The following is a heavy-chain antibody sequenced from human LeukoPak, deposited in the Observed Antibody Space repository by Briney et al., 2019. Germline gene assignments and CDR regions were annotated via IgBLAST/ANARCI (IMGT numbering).Heavy chain of an antibody. J-gene: IGHJ4*02. V-gene: IGHV1-46*01. D-gene: IGHD6-6*01. CDR2: INPSGGST. CDR1: GYTFTSYY. Sequence: ASVKVSCKASGYTFTSYYLHWVRQAPGQGLEWMGIINPSGGSTSYAQKFQDRVTMTRDTPTSTVYMELSSLRSEDTAVYYWARGHSNSPFLYWGQGTLFTVSS. CDR3: ARGHSNSPFLY.